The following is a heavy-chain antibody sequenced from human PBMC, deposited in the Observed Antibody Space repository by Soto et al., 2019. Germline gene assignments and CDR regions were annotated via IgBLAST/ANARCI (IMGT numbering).Heavy chain of an antibody. CDR3: ARGGGRRASAARIYYFDY. D-gene: IGHD6-13*01. Sequence: SETLSLTCAVYGGSFSGYYWSWIRQPPGKGLEWIGEINHSGSTNYNPSLKSRVTISVDTSKNQFSLKLSSVTAADTAVYYCARGGGRRASAARIYYFDYWGQGTLVTVSS. CDR1: GGSFSGYY. J-gene: IGHJ4*02. CDR2: INHSGST. V-gene: IGHV4-34*01.